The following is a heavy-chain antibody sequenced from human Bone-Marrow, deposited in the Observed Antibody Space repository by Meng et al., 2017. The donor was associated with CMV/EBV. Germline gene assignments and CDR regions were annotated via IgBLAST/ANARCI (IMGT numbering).Heavy chain of an antibody. CDR2: TYYRSKWYN. CDR1: GDSVSSNGAA. Sequence: LRLSCAISGDSVSSNGAAWNWIRQSPSRGLEWLGRTYYRSKWYNDYAVSVKSRITINPDTSKNQFSLQLNSVTPEDTAVYYCARGHVGVVPFDGMDVWGQGTTVTVSS. CDR3: ARGHVGVVPFDGMDV. V-gene: IGHV6-1*01. J-gene: IGHJ6*02. D-gene: IGHD3-3*01.